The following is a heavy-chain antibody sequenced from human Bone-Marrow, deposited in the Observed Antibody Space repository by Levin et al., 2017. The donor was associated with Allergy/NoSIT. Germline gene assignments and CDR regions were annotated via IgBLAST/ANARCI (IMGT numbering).Heavy chain of an antibody. CDR3: ARDPRLVKPSDS. CDR1: GFTFSSNV. Sequence: RTGGSLRLSCVASGFTFSSNVMGWVRQAPGKGLEWVSGISASGADTYYIDSVKGRFTISRVNSKSTLYLHMDNLRADDTALYYCARDPRLVKPSDSWGPGTLVTVSS. CDR2: ISASGADT. J-gene: IGHJ4*02. V-gene: IGHV3-23*01. D-gene: IGHD1-26*01.